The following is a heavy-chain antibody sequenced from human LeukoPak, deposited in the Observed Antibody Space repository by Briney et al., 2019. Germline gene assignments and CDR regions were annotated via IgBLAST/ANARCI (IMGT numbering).Heavy chain of an antibody. D-gene: IGHD4-11*01. V-gene: IGHV3-23*01. Sequence: PGGTLRLSCAASGFTFTHYGMSWVRQAPGKGLEWVASIGAGGESRYKEESMKGRFTISRDNSKNSLFLQVSSLRAEDTAVYYCTTSDINYRPFDNWGQGTLVTVSS. CDR1: GFTFTHYG. J-gene: IGHJ4*02. CDR2: IGAGGESR. CDR3: TTSDINYRPFDN.